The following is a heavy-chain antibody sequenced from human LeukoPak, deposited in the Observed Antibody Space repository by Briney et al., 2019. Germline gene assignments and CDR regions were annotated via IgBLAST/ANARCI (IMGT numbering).Heavy chain of an antibody. J-gene: IGHJ4*02. D-gene: IGHD1-14*01. CDR3: ATETNGRHYDY. CDR1: GLTFSTSG. CDR2: IGPTGSDR. Sequence: NPGGSLRLSCTASGLTFSTSGFNWVPQAPGKGLEWVASIGPTGSDRYHADSIKGRFTISRDNANNFLYLQMNSLRAEDTAVYYCATETNGRHYDYWGQGTLLTVSS. V-gene: IGHV3-21*06.